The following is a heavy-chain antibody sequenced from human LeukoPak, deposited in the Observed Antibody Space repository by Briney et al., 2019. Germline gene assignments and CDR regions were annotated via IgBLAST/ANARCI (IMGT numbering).Heavy chain of an antibody. CDR1: RFTFSSYS. V-gene: IGHV3-21*01. D-gene: IGHD3-22*01. J-gene: IGHJ4*02. CDR2: ISNSSSYI. Sequence: PGGCLTLSCAVSRFTFSSYSMHWVRHPPGKGLEWVSSISNSSSYIYYANSVKGRFTISRENAKNSLSLKMNSLRAEDTAVYYCARGAKYYYDSSGYYLYYFDYWGQGTLVTVSS. CDR3: ARGAKYYYDSSGYYLYYFDY.